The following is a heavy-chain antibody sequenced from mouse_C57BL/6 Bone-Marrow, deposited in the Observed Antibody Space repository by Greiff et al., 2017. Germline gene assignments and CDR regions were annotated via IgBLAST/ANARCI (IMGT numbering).Heavy chain of an antibody. CDR2: IYPRSGNT. CDR3: ARWGYYGSSLGFAY. Sequence: VQLKESGAELARPGASVKLSCKASGYTFTSYGISWVKQRTGQGLEWIGEIYPRSGNTYYNEKFKGKATLTADKSSSTAYMELRSLTSEDSAVYFCARWGYYGSSLGFAYWGQGTLVTVSA. V-gene: IGHV1-81*01. D-gene: IGHD1-1*01. J-gene: IGHJ3*01. CDR1: GYTFTSYG.